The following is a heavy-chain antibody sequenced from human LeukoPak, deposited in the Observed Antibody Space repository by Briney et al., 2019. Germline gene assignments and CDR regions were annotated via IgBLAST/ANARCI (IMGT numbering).Heavy chain of an antibody. CDR2: IYSGGST. CDR3: ARDGRIAVAGFYYYYGMDV. CDR1: GFTVSSNY. J-gene: IGHJ6*02. Sequence: GGSLRLSCAASGFTVSSNYMSWVRQAPGKGLEWVSVIYSGGSTYYADSVKGRFTISRDNSKNTLYLQMNSLRAEDTAVYYCARDGRIAVAGFYYYYGMDVWGQGTTVTVSS. D-gene: IGHD6-19*01. V-gene: IGHV3-53*01.